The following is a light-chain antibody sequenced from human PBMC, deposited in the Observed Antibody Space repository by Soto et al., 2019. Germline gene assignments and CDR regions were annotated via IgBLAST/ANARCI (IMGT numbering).Light chain of an antibody. V-gene: IGKV1-5*03. CDR3: QPYKSYSPWT. J-gene: IGKJ1*01. Sequence: DVQMTQSPSTLSASVGDRVTIACRASRSISSWLAWYQQKPGKAPKLLIYRASYLESGVPSRFSGSGSGTEFTLTISSLQPDDFASYYCQPYKSYSPWTFGQGTKVDI. CDR1: RSISSW. CDR2: RAS.